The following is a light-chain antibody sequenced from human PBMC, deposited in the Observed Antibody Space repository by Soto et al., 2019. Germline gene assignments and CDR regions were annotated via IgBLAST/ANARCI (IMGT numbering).Light chain of an antibody. CDR1: QSVSSN. CDR3: HQYNNWPRT. J-gene: IGKJ1*01. Sequence: EIVMTQSPATLSVSPGERATLSCRASQSVSSNLAWYQQKPGQAPRLLMYGVFTRATGIPGRFSGGWSGTEFTLTINGLQSDDFGVYYCHQYNNWPRTFGQGTKVDIK. V-gene: IGKV3-15*01. CDR2: GVF.